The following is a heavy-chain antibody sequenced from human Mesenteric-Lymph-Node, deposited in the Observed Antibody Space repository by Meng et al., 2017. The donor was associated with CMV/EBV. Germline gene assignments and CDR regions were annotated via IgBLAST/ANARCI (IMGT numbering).Heavy chain of an antibody. Sequence: CQASRFTLTHYSLNLVRAGPGQGLEWMGWINTNTGNPAYAQGFTGRFVFPLDTSVSTAYLQIRSLKAEDTAVYYCARVGYRTTYFDYWGQGTLVTVSS. CDR3: ARVGYRTTYFDY. CDR2: INTNTGNP. D-gene: IGHD5-24*01. J-gene: IGHJ4*02. CDR1: RFTLTHYS. V-gene: IGHV7-4-1*02.